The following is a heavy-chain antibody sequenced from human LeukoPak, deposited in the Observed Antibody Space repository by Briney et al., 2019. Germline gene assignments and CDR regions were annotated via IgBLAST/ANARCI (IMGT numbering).Heavy chain of an antibody. V-gene: IGHV4-34*01. CDR3: ARGPPVLLWFGELFGAFDI. J-gene: IGHJ3*02. CDR2: INHSGST. D-gene: IGHD3-10*01. CDR1: GGSFSGYY. Sequence: SETLSLTCAVYGGSFSGYYWSWIRQPPGKGLEWIGEINHSGSTNYNPSLKSRVTISVDTSKNQFSLKLSSVTAADTAVYYCARGPPVLLWFGELFGAFDIWGQGTMVTVSS.